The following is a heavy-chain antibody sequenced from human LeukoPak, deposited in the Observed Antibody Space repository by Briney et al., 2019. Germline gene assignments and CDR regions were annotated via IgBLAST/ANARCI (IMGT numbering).Heavy chain of an antibody. CDR1: GGSFSGYY. CDR2: INHSGST. J-gene: IGHJ4*02. CDR3: ASTRQLWSDYYFDY. D-gene: IGHD5-18*01. V-gene: IGHV4-34*01. Sequence: SETLSLTCAVYGGSFSGYYWSWIRQPPGKGLEWIGEINHSGSTNYNPSLKSRVTISVDRSKNQFSLKLSSVTAADTAVYYCASTRQLWSDYYFDYWGQGTLVTVSS.